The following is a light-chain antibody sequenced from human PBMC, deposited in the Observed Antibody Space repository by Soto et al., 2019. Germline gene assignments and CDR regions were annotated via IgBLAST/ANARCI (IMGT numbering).Light chain of an antibody. Sequence: QSVLTQPPSVSGAPGQTVTICCSGSSSNIGAGYDVHWYQQLPGKVPKLVIYDTFNRPSGVPDRFSGSKSGTSASLAITGLQAEDEGDYYCQGYDNRLGVSLLFGGGTKLTVL. CDR2: DTF. V-gene: IGLV1-40*01. CDR1: SSNIGAGYD. J-gene: IGLJ3*02. CDR3: QGYDNRLGVSLL.